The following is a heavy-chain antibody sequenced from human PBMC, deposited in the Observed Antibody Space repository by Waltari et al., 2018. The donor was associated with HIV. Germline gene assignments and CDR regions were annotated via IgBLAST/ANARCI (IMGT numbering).Heavy chain of an antibody. Sequence: QVQLVESGGGVVQPGRSLRLSCAASGFTFSSYGMHWVRQEAGKGLEWVAVLSYDGSNKYFSDSVKGRFTISRDQSKNTLYLQMNSLRAEDTAMYYCARNERKGDAFDIWGQGTKVIVSS. CDR3: ARNERKGDAFDI. J-gene: IGHJ3*02. V-gene: IGHV3-30*03. CDR1: GFTFSSYG. CDR2: LSYDGSNK.